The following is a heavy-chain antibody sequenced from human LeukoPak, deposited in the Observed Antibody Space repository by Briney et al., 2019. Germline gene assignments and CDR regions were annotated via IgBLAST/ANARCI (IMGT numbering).Heavy chain of an antibody. CDR1: GYTFTNHD. D-gene: IGHD3-22*01. Sequence: SVKVSCKASGYTFTNHDFNWMRQAPGQGLEWMGGIIPIFGTANYAQKFQGRVTITADESTSTAYMELSSLRSEDTAVYYCARGQDYYDSSGYQYPLPFDYWGQGTLVTVSS. CDR3: ARGQDYYDSSGYQYPLPFDY. CDR2: IIPIFGTA. J-gene: IGHJ4*02. V-gene: IGHV1-69*13.